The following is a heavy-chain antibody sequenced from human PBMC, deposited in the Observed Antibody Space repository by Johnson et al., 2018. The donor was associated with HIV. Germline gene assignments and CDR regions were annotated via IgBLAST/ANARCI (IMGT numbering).Heavy chain of an antibody. CDR1: GFTFSSYG. CDR3: AKEGWAAAQEGWGAFDV. Sequence: QVQLVESGGGVVQPGRSLRLSCAASGFTFSSYGMHWVRQAPGKGLEWVAVISYDGSNKYYADSVKGRFTISRDNSKNTLYLQMNSLRAEDTAVYYCAKEGWAAAQEGWGAFDVWGQGTVVTVSS. V-gene: IGHV3-30*18. J-gene: IGHJ3*01. D-gene: IGHD6-13*01. CDR2: ISYDGSNK.